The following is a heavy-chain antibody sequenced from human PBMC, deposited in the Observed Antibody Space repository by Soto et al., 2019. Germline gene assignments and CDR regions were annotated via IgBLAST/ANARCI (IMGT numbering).Heavy chain of an antibody. J-gene: IGHJ4*02. Sequence: QITLKESGPTLVKPTQTLTLTCTFSGFSLSTSGVGVGWIRQPPGKALEWLVFLYWDDDKRYSPSLKSRLTITKDTSKNQVLLTMTNNSPVDTATYYCARTSVNWGSRWLVDYWGQGTLGTVAS. CDR1: GFSLSTSGVG. D-gene: IGHD7-27*01. V-gene: IGHV2-5*02. CDR2: LYWDDDK. CDR3: ARTSVNWGSRWLVDY.